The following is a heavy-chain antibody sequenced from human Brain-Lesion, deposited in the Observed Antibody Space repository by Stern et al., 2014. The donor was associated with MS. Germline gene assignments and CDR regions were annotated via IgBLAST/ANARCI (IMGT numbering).Heavy chain of an antibody. Sequence: EVQLVESGGGLVQPGGSLTISCTAAGFTFGNYWMTWVRQAPGKGLEWVANIKEDGTEKNYVDSVKGRFTISRDNARNSLYLQMNSLRVEDTALYYWARVYNTIYGIVTQRGSGMDVWGQGTTVIVSS. D-gene: IGHD3-3*01. V-gene: IGHV3-7*01. CDR1: GFTFGNYW. J-gene: IGHJ6*02. CDR2: IKEDGTEK. CDR3: ARVYNTIYGIVTQRGSGMDV.